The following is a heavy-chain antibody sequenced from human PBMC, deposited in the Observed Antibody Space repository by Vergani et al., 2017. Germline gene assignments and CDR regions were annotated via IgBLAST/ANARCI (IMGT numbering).Heavy chain of an antibody. CDR1: GYTFTCYY. CDR2: INPSGGST. CDR3: ARGGIAVAGTHYFDY. Sequence: QVQLVQSGAEVKKPGASVKVSCKASGYTFTCYYMHWVRQAPGQGLEWMGIINPSGGSTSYAQKFQGRVTMTRDTSTSTVYMELSSLRSEDTAVYYCARGGIAVAGTHYFDYWGQGTLVTVSS. J-gene: IGHJ4*02. D-gene: IGHD6-19*01. V-gene: IGHV1-46*03.